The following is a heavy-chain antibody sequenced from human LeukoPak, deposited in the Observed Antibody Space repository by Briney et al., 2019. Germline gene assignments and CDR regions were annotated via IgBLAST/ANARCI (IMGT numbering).Heavy chain of an antibody. CDR2: ISYDGSNK. J-gene: IGHJ4*02. V-gene: IGHV3-30*03. CDR1: GFTFSSYG. CDR3: ARDGSANAFDY. D-gene: IGHD4/OR15-4a*01. Sequence: GGSLRLSCAASGFTFSSYGMHWVRQAPGKGLEWVAVISYDGSNKYYADSVKGRFTISRDNSKNTLYLQMNSLRAEDTAVYYCARDGSANAFDYWGQGTLVTVSS.